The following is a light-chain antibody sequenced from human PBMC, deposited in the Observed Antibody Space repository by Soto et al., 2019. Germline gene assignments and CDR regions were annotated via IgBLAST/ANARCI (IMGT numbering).Light chain of an antibody. V-gene: IGKV1-5*03. CDR1: QSIGTW. Sequence: DIQMTQSPSTLSASVGDRVTITCRASQSIGTWLAWHQQKPGKAPKHLIYKASSLESGVPSRFSGSGSGTEFTLTISSLQPDDSATYYCQHYYGYSRTFGQGTKLEIK. J-gene: IGKJ2*01. CDR3: QHYYGYSRT. CDR2: KAS.